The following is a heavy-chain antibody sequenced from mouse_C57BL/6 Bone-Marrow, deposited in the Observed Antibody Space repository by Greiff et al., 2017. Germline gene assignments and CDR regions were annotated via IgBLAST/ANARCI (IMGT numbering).Heavy chain of an antibody. V-gene: IGHV1-55*01. CDR2: IYPGSGST. CDR1: GYTFTSYW. D-gene: IGHD2-5*01. CDR3: ARTLYDSNYVYWYFDV. Sequence: VQLQQSGAELVKPGASVKMSCKASGYTFTSYWITWVKQRPGQGLEWIGDIYPGSGSTNYNEKFKSKATLTVDTSSSTAYMQLSSLTSEDSAVYYCARTLYDSNYVYWYFDVWGTGTTVTVSS. J-gene: IGHJ1*03.